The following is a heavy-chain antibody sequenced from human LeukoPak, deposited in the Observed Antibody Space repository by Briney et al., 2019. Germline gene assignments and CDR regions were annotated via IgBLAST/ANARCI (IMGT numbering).Heavy chain of an antibody. CDR2: IYPGDSDT. D-gene: IGHD6-13*01. Sequence: GESLKISCKGSGYSFSSYWIAWVRQMPGKGLEWMGIIYPGDSDTRYSPSFQGQVTLSADKSTRTAYLQWSSLKVSDTAMYYCARHQAGDYWGQGTVVNVSP. J-gene: IGHJ4*02. CDR3: ARHQAGDY. V-gene: IGHV5-51*01. CDR1: GYSFSSYW.